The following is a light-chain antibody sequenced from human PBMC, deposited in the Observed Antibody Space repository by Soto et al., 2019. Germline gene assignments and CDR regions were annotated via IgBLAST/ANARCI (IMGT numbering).Light chain of an antibody. CDR3: QQYGSSPYT. CDR2: GAS. CDR1: QSVGISY. J-gene: IGKJ2*01. Sequence: IVLTQSPGTLSLSPGERATLSCRASQSVGISYLAWYQQKPGQAPRLLIYGASSRATGIPDRFSGSGSGTDFTLTIRRLEREDFAVFYCQQYGSSPYTFGQGTKLEIK. V-gene: IGKV3-20*01.